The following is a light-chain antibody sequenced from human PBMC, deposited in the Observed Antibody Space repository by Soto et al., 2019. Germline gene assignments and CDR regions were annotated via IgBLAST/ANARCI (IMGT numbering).Light chain of an antibody. CDR2: EVS. CDR1: SSDVGGYKY. Sequence: QSALTQPASVSGSPGQSITISCSGTSSDVGGYKYVPWYQQNPGKAPKLMIYEVSNRPSGVSNRFSGSKSGNTASLTISGLQAEDEADYYCSSYTRSSTLVFGGGTKLTVL. J-gene: IGLJ2*01. CDR3: SSYTRSSTLV. V-gene: IGLV2-14*01.